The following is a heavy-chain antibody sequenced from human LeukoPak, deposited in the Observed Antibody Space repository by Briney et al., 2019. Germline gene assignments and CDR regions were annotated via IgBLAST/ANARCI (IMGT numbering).Heavy chain of an antibody. CDR2: SYYSGST. CDR3: ARDGGYCSGGSCTASLLNY. Sequence: PSETLSLPCTVSGGSISSGDYYWSWIRQPPGKGLEWIEYSYYSGSTYYNPSLKSRVTISVDTSKNQFSLKLSSVTAADTAVYYCARDGGYCSGGSCTASLLNYWGQGTLVTVSS. D-gene: IGHD2-15*01. V-gene: IGHV4-30-4*08. CDR1: GGSISSGDYY. J-gene: IGHJ4*02.